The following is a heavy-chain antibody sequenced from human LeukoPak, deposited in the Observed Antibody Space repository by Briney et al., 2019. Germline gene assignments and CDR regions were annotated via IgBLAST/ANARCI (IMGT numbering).Heavy chain of an antibody. D-gene: IGHD1-14*01. CDR3: AKGHSAHGTGFDC. CDR2: ISGSGDTT. V-gene: IGHV3-23*01. CDR1: GLTFYNYG. J-gene: IGHJ4*02. Sequence: TGGSLKLSCAASGLTFYNYGMSWVRQAPGKGLEWVSGISGSGDTTYYADSVKGRFTISRDNSKNTLYLQMNSLRVEDTGVYYCAKGHSAHGTGFDCWGQGTQVAVSS.